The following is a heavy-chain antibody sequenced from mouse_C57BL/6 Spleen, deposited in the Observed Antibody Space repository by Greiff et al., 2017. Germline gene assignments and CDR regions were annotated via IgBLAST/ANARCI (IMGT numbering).Heavy chain of an antibody. CDR2: ISSGSSTI. Sequence: EVQLVESGGGLVKPGGSLKLSCAASGFTFSDHGMHWVRQAPEKGLEWVAYISSGSSTIYYADTVKGRFTISRDNTKNTLFLQMTRLRSEDTAMYYCARGYDYDAWFAYWGQGTLVTVSA. CDR1: GFTFSDHG. CDR3: ARGYDYDAWFAY. J-gene: IGHJ3*01. D-gene: IGHD2-4*01. V-gene: IGHV5-17*01.